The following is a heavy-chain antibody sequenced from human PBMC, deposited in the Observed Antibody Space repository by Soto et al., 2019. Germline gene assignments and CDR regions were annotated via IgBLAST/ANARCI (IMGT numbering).Heavy chain of an antibody. V-gene: IGHV3-30-3*01. Sequence: QVQLVESGGGVVQPGRSLRLSCAASGFTFSSYAMHWVRQAPGKGLEWVAVISYDGSNKYYADSVKGRFTISRDNSKNTLYLQMNSLRAEDTAVYYCAREGALAGGMDVWGQGTTVTVSS. J-gene: IGHJ6*02. D-gene: IGHD3-3*02. CDR2: ISYDGSNK. CDR3: AREGALAGGMDV. CDR1: GFTFSSYA.